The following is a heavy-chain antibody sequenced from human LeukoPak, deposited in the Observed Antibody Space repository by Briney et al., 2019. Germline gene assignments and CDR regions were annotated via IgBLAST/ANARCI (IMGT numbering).Heavy chain of an antibody. D-gene: IGHD5-12*01. V-gene: IGHV4-34*01. CDR2: INHSGST. Sequence: PSETLSLTCAVYGGSFSGYYWSWIRQPPGKGLEWIGEINHSGSTNYNPSLKSRVTISVDTSKNQFSLKLSSVTAADTAVYHCAREFDSGCDPWGQGTLVTVSS. CDR1: GGSFSGYY. J-gene: IGHJ5*02. CDR3: AREFDSGCDP.